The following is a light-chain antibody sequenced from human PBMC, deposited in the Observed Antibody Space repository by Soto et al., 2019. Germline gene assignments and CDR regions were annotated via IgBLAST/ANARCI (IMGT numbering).Light chain of an antibody. J-gene: IGKJ2*01. CDR3: QLYSTLPHT. Sequence: ESVFTQSPGTLSLSPGDIATLSCRASQSVTNSYFAWYQQKPGQAPRLLIYGISSRATGIPDRFSGSGSGTDFTLTISRLEPEDFVVYYGQLYSTLPHTFRQGTKVDIK. CDR2: GIS. CDR1: QSVTNSY. V-gene: IGKV3-20*01.